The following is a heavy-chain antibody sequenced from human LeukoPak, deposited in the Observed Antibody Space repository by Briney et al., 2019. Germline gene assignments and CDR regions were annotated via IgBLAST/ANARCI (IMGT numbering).Heavy chain of an antibody. V-gene: IGHV4-30-2*01. D-gene: IGHD5-12*01. CDR3: ARVIVATNWFDP. CDR2: IYRSGSS. CDR1: GGSISGGAYS. J-gene: IGHJ5*02. Sequence: PSETLSLTCAVSGGSISGGAYSWSWIRQPPGKGLEWIGYIYRSGSSYYNPSLKSRVTISVDRSKNQFSLNLSSVTAADTAVYYCARVIVATNWFDPWGQGTLVTVSS.